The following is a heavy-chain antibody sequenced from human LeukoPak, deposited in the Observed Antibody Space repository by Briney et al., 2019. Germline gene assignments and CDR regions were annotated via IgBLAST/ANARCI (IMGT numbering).Heavy chain of an antibody. V-gene: IGHV1-46*01. CDR3: ARETSDS. D-gene: IGHD1-1*01. CDR2: INPSGSTT. J-gene: IGHJ5*01. CDR1: GYTFTSYF. Sequence: ASVKVSCKATGYTFTSYFMHWVRQAPGQGLEWLGMINPSGSTTTYAQKFQGRVTMTRDTSTSTVYMELSSLRSEDTAVYYCARETSDSWGQGTLVTVSS.